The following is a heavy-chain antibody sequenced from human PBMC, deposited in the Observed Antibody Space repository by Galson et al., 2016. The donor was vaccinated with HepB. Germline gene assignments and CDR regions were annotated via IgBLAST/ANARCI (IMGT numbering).Heavy chain of an antibody. D-gene: IGHD2/OR15-2a*01. CDR2: TYYRSKWYN. Sequence: CAISGDSVSSNSAAWTWIRQSPLRGLEWLGRTYYRSKWYNDYVVSVKSRISIHPDTSKNQFSLQLNSVTPEDTAVYYCARVRCSTFRCQNWFDPWGQGTLVTVSS. V-gene: IGHV6-1*01. J-gene: IGHJ5*02. CDR1: GDSVSSNSAA. CDR3: ARVRCSTFRCQNWFDP.